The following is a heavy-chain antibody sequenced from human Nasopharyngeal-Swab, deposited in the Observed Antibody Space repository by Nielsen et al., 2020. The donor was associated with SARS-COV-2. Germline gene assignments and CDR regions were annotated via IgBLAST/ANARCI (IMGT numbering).Heavy chain of an antibody. Sequence: WIRQPPGKGLKWVGYVYYTGGTSYNPSLKSRVTISVDTSKNQFSLKLSSVTAADTAVYYCARLDVSAAGRDYWGQGTLVTVSS. D-gene: IGHD6-13*01. J-gene: IGHJ4*02. CDR2: VYYTGGT. V-gene: IGHV4-39*01. CDR3: ARLDVSAAGRDY.